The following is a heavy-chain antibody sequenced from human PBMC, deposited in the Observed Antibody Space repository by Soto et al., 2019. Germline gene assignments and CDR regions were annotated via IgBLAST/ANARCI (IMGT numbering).Heavy chain of an antibody. V-gene: IGHV3-30-3*01. D-gene: IGHD4-17*01. Sequence: QVQLVESGGGVVQPGRSLRLSCAASGFTFSSYAMHWVRQAPGKGLEWVAVISYDGSNKYYADSVKGRFTISRDNYKNTLYLQMNSLRAEDTAVYYCARTMTTVTTYFDYWGQGTLVTVSS. CDR3: ARTMTTVTTYFDY. CDR1: GFTFSSYA. J-gene: IGHJ4*02. CDR2: ISYDGSNK.